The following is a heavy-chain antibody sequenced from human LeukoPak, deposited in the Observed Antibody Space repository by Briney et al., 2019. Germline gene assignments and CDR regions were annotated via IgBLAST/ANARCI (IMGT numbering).Heavy chain of an antibody. CDR2: IYITGNT. Sequence: SQTLSLTCTESGGFISSDDYYWNWIRQPAGRGLEWIGRIYITGNTMYNPSLESRVRMSIDTSKNQVSLTVKSVTAADTAVYYCARGGTLFTFFDSWGQGTLVTVSS. J-gene: IGHJ4*02. CDR3: ARGGTLFTFFDS. CDR1: GGFISSDDYY. V-gene: IGHV4-61*02.